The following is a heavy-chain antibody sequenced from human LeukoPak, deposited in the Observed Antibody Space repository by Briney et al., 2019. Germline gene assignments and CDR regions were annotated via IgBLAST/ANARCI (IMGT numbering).Heavy chain of an antibody. Sequence: SETLSLTCTVSGYSISSTYYGAWLRPPPGKGLEWIATISHSGSTYYTPSLESRLTISLDTSRNHFSLRLSSVTAADAAVYYCARVNGTVATFDYWGLGTLVAVSS. J-gene: IGHJ4*02. CDR1: GYSISSTYY. V-gene: IGHV4-38-2*02. CDR2: ISHSGST. D-gene: IGHD1-14*01. CDR3: ARVNGTVATFDY.